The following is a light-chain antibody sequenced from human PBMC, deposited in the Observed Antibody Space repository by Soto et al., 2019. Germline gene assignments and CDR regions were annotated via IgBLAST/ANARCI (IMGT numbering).Light chain of an antibody. V-gene: IGKV3-11*01. J-gene: IGKJ4*01. Sequence: EIVLTQSPATLSLSPGERATLSCRASQNVSRFLAWYQRRPGQAPRLLIYDASNRASDIPARFSGSGSGTDFTLTISSLEPEDFAVYYCQQRVNWPPTFGGGTKVEI. CDR3: QQRVNWPPT. CDR2: DAS. CDR1: QNVSRF.